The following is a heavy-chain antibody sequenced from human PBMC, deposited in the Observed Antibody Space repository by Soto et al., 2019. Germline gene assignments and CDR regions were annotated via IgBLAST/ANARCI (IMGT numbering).Heavy chain of an antibody. CDR3: ARSMVRGAQFDY. CDR1: GGSISSYY. J-gene: IGHJ4*02. CDR2: IYYSGST. D-gene: IGHD3-10*01. Sequence: SETLSLTCTVSGGSISSYYWSWIRQPPGKGLEWIGYIYYSGSTNYNPSLKSRVTISVDTSKNQFSLKLSSVTAADTAVYYCARSMVRGAQFDYWGQGTLVTVSS. V-gene: IGHV4-59*01.